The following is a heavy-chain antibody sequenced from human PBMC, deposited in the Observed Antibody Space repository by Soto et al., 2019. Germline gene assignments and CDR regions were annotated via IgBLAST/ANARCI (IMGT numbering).Heavy chain of an antibody. D-gene: IGHD2-21*02. CDR3: AREANCGSDCYSPAEYSQH. CDR2: ISAYNGKT. J-gene: IGHJ1*01. Sequence: QVQLVQSGAEVKKPGASVKVSCKASGYTFSNYGISWVRQAPGQGLEWMGWISAYNGKTYDAERLQGRVPMTTDTSTSTAYMELRSLRSDDPAVYYCAREANCGSDCYSPAEYSQHWGQGTLVTVSS. V-gene: IGHV1-18*04. CDR1: GYTFSNYG.